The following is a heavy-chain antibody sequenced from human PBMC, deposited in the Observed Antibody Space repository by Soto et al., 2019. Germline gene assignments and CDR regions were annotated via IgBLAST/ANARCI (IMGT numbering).Heavy chain of an antibody. D-gene: IGHD6-6*01. CDR3: ARHSFYSSSSKAFDI. V-gene: IGHV4-39*01. CDR2: IYYSGST. Sequence: SETLSLTCTVSGGSISSSSYYWGWIRQPPGKGLEWIGSIYYSGSTYYNPSLKSRVTISVDTSKNQFSLKLSSVTAADTAVYYCARHSFYSSSSKAFDIWGQGAMVTVSS. J-gene: IGHJ3*02. CDR1: GGSISSSSYY.